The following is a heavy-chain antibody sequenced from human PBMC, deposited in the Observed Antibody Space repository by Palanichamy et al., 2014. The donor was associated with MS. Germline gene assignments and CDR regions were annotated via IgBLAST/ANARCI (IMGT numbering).Heavy chain of an antibody. V-gene: IGHV3-23*01. J-gene: IGHJ4*02. CDR3: ANADFWSGYYRDY. Sequence: EVQLLESGGGLVQPGGSLRLSCAASGFTFVSYAMRWVRQAPGKGLEWVSGISGDGERTYYADSVKGRFTISRDNSKNTLYLQMNSLRAEDTAVYYCANADFWSGYYRDYWGQGTLVTVSS. CDR2: ISGDGERT. CDR1: GFTFVSYA. D-gene: IGHD3-3*01.